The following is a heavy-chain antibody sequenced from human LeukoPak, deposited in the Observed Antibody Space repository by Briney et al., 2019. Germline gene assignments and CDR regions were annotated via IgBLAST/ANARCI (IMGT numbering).Heavy chain of an antibody. Sequence: ASETLSLTCTVSGGSISSYYWSWIRQPAGRGLEWIGRIYTSGSTNYNPSLKSRVTMSVDTSKNQFSLKLSSVTAADTAVYYCARVCNYDILTGYPAWFDPWGQGTLVTVSS. CDR1: GGSISSYY. CDR2: IYTSGST. CDR3: ARVCNYDILTGYPAWFDP. J-gene: IGHJ5*02. D-gene: IGHD3-9*01. V-gene: IGHV4-4*07.